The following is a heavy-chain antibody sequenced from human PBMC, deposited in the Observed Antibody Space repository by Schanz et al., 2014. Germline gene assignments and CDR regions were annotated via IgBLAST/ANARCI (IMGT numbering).Heavy chain of an antibody. J-gene: IGHJ6*02. CDR2: MNPNSGNT. Sequence: QVQLVQSGAEVKKPGASVKVSCKASGYTFTGYDINWVRQATGQGLEWMGWMNPNSGNTGYAQKFQGRVTMTRDTSTSTVYMELSSLRSEDTAVYYCASALTTWGGMDVWGQGTTVTVSS. CDR1: GYTFTGYD. V-gene: IGHV1-8*01. CDR3: ASALTTWGGMDV. D-gene: IGHD4-4*01.